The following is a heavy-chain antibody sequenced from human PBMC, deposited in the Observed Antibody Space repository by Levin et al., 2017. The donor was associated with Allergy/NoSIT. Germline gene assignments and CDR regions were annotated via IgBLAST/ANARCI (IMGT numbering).Heavy chain of an antibody. V-gene: IGHV4-39*02. CDR3: ARGTYDLDY. J-gene: IGHJ4*02. D-gene: IGHD3-3*01. CDR2: VFSSGTT. Sequence: SQTLSLTCTVSGGSIRSSPYYWDWIRQPPGKGLEWIGSVFSSGTTYYNPSLKSRVTISVDTSKNQFSLKLSSVTAADTAVYYCARGTYDLDYWGQGTLVTVSS. CDR1: GGSIRSSPYY.